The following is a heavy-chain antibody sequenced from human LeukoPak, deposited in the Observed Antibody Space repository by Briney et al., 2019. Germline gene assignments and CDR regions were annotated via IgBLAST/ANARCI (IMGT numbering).Heavy chain of an antibody. D-gene: IGHD2-2*01. V-gene: IGHV3-30*18. CDR3: ANGPRRSYCSSTSCYDIYFDY. CDR1: GFTFSSYG. CDR2: ISYDGSNK. Sequence: GGSLRLSCAASGFTFSSYGMHWVRQAPGKGLEWVAVISYDGSNKYYADSVKGRFTISRDNSKNTLYLQMNSLRAEDTAVYYCANGPRRSYCSSTSCYDIYFDYWGQGTLVTVSS. J-gene: IGHJ4*02.